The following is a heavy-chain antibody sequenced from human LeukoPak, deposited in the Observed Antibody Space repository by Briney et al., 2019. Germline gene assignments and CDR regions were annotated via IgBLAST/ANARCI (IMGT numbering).Heavy chain of an antibody. D-gene: IGHD3-9*01. J-gene: IGHJ6*03. V-gene: IGHV3-49*04. CDR1: GFTFGDYA. CDR3: TRDVGPYYDILTGYPTPHYYMDV. Sequence: PGGSLRLSCTASGFTFGDYAMSWVRQAPGKGLEWVGFIRSKAYGGTTEYAASVKGRFTISRDDSKSIAYLQMNSLKTEDTAVYYCTRDVGPYYDILTGYPTPHYYMDVWGKGTTVTVSS. CDR2: IRSKAYGGTT.